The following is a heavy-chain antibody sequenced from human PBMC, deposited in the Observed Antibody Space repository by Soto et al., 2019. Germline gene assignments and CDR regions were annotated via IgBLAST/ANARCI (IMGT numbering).Heavy chain of an antibody. D-gene: IGHD2-2*01. CDR3: AKDREDIVVLPHPSYYGMDV. CDR1: EFTFSSYG. J-gene: IGHJ6*02. V-gene: IGHV3-30*18. Sequence: GGSLRLSCAASEFTFSSYGMHWVRQAPGKGLEWVAVISYDGSNKYYADSVKGRFTISRDNSKNTLYLQMNSLRAEDTAVYYCAKDREDIVVLPHPSYYGMDVWGQGTTVTVSS. CDR2: ISYDGSNK.